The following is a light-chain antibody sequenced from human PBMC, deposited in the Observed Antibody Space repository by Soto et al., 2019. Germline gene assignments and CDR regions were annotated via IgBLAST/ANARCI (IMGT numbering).Light chain of an antibody. J-gene: IGKJ2*01. CDR3: QQYNYWYT. CDR1: QGIDTW. Sequence: DIQMTQSPSTLSASVGDRVTITCRASQGIDTWLAWYQQKPGKAPKLLIYDVSSLESGVPSRFSGSGSGTEFTLTISSLQSEDFAVYYCQQYNYWYTFGQGTKVDIK. CDR2: DVS. V-gene: IGKV1-5*01.